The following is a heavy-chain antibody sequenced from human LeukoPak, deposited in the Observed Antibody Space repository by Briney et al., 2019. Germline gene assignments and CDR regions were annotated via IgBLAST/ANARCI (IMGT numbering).Heavy chain of an antibody. D-gene: IGHD4-11*01. CDR3: AKPYDYSNYRESY. V-gene: IGHV3-23*01. J-gene: IGHJ4*02. Sequence: GGSLRLSCTASGFTFSSHAMSWVRQAPGKGLEWVSAISGSGGSTYYADSVKGRFTISRDNSKNTLYLQMNSLRAEDTAVYYCAKPYDYSNYRESYWGQGTLVTVSS. CDR1: GFTFSSHA. CDR2: ISGSGGST.